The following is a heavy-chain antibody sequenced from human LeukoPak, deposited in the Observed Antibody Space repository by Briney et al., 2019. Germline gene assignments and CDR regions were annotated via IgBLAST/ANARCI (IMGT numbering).Heavy chain of an antibody. V-gene: IGHV3-23*01. CDR3: AKIHDYGPFTDY. J-gene: IGHJ4*02. D-gene: IGHD4-17*01. CDR1: GITLSNYA. Sequence: GGSLRLSCAASGITLSNYAMSWVRQAPGNGLEWVSTISRSGGATYYADSVKGRFTISTDNSKNTLFLQMDGLRAEDTALYYCAKIHDYGPFTDYWGQGTLVTVSS. CDR2: ISRSGGAT.